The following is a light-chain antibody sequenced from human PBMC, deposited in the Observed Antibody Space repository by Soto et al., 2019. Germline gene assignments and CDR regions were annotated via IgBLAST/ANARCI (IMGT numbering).Light chain of an antibody. CDR2: GAS. V-gene: IGKV3-20*01. Sequence: ETVLTQSPGTLSLSPGETATLSCRASQSVISDYLAWYQQKPDQAPRLVIYGASGRAAGIPDRFNGSGSGTDFTLPISRLEPKDFEMYYCQQYGSSVFPLGRGPNLEIK. J-gene: IGKJ2*01. CDR3: QQYGSSVFP. CDR1: QSVISDY.